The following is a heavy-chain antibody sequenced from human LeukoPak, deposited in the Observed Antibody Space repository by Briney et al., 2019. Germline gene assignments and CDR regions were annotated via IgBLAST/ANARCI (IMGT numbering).Heavy chain of an antibody. D-gene: IGHD3-10*01. J-gene: IGHJ4*02. Sequence: SETLSLTCTVSGGSISSYYWSWIRQPPGKGLEWIGYIYYSGSTNYNPSLKSRVTISVDTSKNQFSLKLSSVTAADTAVYYCARTTYYYGSGSYCYFDYWGQGTLVTVSS. V-gene: IGHV4-59*01. CDR2: IYYSGST. CDR3: ARTTYYYGSGSYCYFDY. CDR1: GGSISSYY.